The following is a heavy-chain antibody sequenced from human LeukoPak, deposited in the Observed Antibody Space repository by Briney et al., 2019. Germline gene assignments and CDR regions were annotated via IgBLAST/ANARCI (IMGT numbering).Heavy chain of an antibody. CDR3: AKDLTQTVFRPYGMDV. Sequence: PGGSLRLSCAASGFTLSSYAMSWVRQAPGKGLEWVSLISGNAGSTYYADSVKGRFTISRDNSKNTLYLQMNSLRAEDTAVYYCAKDLTQTVFRPYGMDVWGQGTTVTVSS. CDR2: ISGNAGST. J-gene: IGHJ6*02. V-gene: IGHV3-23*01. CDR1: GFTLSSYA. D-gene: IGHD1-14*01.